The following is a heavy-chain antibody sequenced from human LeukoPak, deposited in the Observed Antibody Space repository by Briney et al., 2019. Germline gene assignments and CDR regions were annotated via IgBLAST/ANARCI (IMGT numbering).Heavy chain of an antibody. D-gene: IGHD5-18*01. V-gene: IGHV5-51*01. J-gene: IGHJ4*02. CDR1: GYSFNSYW. Sequence: GESLKISCKGSGYSFNSYWIGWVRQMPGKGLEWMGIIYPGDSDTRYSPSFQGQVTISADKSISTAYLQWSSLKASDTAKHYCARPNSYVDTAKLGYFDYWGQGTLVTVSS. CDR3: ARPNSYVDTAKLGYFDY. CDR2: IYPGDSDT.